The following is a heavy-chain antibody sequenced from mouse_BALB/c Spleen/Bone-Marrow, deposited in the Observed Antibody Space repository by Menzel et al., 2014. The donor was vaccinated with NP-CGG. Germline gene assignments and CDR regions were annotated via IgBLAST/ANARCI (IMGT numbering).Heavy chain of an antibody. V-gene: IGHV7-3*02. CDR3: ARDTGNYVRFAY. J-gene: IGHJ3*01. Sequence: DVMLVESGGGLVQPVGSLRLSCATSGFTFTDYYMSWVRQPPGKALEWLGFIRNKANGYTTEYSASVKGRFTISRDNSQSILYLQMNTLRAEDSATYYCARDTGNYVRFAYWGQGTLVTVSA. CDR1: GFTFTDYY. CDR2: IRNKANGYTT. D-gene: IGHD2-1*01.